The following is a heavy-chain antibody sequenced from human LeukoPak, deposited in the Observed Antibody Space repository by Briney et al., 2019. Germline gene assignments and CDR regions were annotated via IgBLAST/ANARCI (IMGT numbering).Heavy chain of an antibody. Sequence: SETLSLTCTVSGGSISSSSNYWGWIRQPPGKGLEWIGSIYYSGITYYNPSLKSRVTISVDTSKNQFSLRLTSVTAADTAVYYCAKIYGDYVSGAFDIWGQGTMVTVSS. V-gene: IGHV4-39*01. D-gene: IGHD4-17*01. CDR3: AKIYGDYVSGAFDI. CDR2: IYYSGIT. CDR1: GGSISSSSNY. J-gene: IGHJ3*02.